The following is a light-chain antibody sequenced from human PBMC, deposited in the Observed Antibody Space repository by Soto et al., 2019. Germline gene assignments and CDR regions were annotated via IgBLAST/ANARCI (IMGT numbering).Light chain of an antibody. CDR2: AAS. J-gene: IGKJ3*01. V-gene: IGKV1-39*01. Sequence: DIQMTQSPSSLSASVGDRVTITCRASQSISSYLNWYQQKPGKAPKLLIYAASSLQSGVPSRFSGSGSGTDFTLTISSLEPEDFAVYYCQQRSNLFTFGPGTTVEIK. CDR1: QSISSY. CDR3: QQRSNLFT.